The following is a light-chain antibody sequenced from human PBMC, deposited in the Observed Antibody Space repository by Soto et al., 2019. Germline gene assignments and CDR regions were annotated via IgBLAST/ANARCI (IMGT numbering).Light chain of an antibody. CDR2: AAS. CDR1: QDIAIY. J-gene: IGKJ4*01. CDR3: QQYYSYPLT. V-gene: IGKV1-9*01. Sequence: IQLTQSPSSLSASVGDRVTITCRASQDIAIYLAWYQQKPGEAPKLLIYAASTLYGGVPSRFSGSGSGTDFALTITSLQAEDFATYYCQQYYSYPLTFGGGTKVDIK.